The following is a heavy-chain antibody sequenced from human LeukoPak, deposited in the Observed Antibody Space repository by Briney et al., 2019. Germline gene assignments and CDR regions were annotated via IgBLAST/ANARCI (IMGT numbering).Heavy chain of an antibody. D-gene: IGHD3-22*01. CDR1: GGSISSYY. CDR2: IYYSGST. J-gene: IGHJ6*02. V-gene: IGHV4-59*08. Sequence: SETLSLTCTVSGGSISSYYWSWIRQPPGKGLEWIGSIYYSGSTNYNPSLKSRVTISVDTSKNQFSLKLSSVTAADTAVYYCASEGRSSGYYYGMDVWGQGTTVTVSS. CDR3: ASEGRSSGYYYGMDV.